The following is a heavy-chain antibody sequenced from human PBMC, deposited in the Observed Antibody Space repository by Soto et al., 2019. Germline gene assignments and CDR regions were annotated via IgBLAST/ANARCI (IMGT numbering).Heavy chain of an antibody. V-gene: IGHV3-30*18. CDR1: GFTFSSYG. CDR2: MSYDGSNK. D-gene: IGHD2-15*01. J-gene: IGHJ6*02. CDR3: AKGIYCSGGSCYSPYYGMDV. Sequence: GGSLRLSCAASGFTFSSYGMHWVRQAPGKGLEWVAAMSYDGSNKYYADSVKGRFTISRDNSKNTLYLQMSSLRAEDTAVYYCAKGIYCSGGSCYSPYYGMDVWGQGTTVTVSS.